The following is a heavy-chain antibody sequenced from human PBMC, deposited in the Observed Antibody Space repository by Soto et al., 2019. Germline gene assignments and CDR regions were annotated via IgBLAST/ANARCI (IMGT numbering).Heavy chain of an antibody. V-gene: IGHV3-11*05. J-gene: IGHJ4*02. CDR2: ISSSSSYT. CDR3: ARVRGGLYYFDY. Sequence: QVQLVESGGGLVKPGGSLRLSCAASGFTFSDYYMTWIRQAPGKGLEWVSYISSSSSYTDYADSVRDRFTISRDNAENSLYLQMHSLRAEDTAVYYWARVRGGLYYFDYWGQGTLVTVSS. CDR1: GFTFSDYY. D-gene: IGHD5-12*01.